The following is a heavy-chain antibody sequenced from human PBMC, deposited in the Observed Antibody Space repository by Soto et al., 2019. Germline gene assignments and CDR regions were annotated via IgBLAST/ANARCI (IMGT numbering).Heavy chain of an antibody. V-gene: IGHV1-69*13. CDR2: VIPIFWTA. J-gene: IGHJ6*02. D-gene: IGHD1-7*01. Sequence: SVKFSCKLAGSTFSSHAISWVRKAPGQGLDWMGGVIPIFWTANYALKCPGRDTITADESTRTAYMELSSLRSEDTAVYSCARAITGTKASGLYYCGMDVWGQRTTVTVSS. CDR1: GSTFSSHA. CDR3: ARAITGTKASGLYYCGMDV.